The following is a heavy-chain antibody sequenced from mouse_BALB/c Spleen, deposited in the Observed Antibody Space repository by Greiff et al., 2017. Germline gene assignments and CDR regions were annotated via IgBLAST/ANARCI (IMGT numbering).Heavy chain of an antibody. CDR3: TNEYGSPFAY. CDR1: GFTFSSYT. D-gene: IGHD2-10*02. CDR2: ISSGGSYT. Sequence: EVKLVESGGGLVKPGGSLKLSCAASGFTFSSYTMSWVRQTPEKRLEWVATISSGGSYTYYPDSVKGRFTISRDNAKNTLYLQMSSLKSEDTAMYYCTNEYGSPFAYWGQGTLVTVSA. V-gene: IGHV5-6-4*01. J-gene: IGHJ3*01.